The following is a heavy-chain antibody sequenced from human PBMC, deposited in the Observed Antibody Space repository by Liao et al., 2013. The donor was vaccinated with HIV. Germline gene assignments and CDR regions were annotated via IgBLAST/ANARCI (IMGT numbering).Heavy chain of an antibody. CDR2: FYYSGST. V-gene: IGHV4-39*07. D-gene: IGHD6-19*01. CDR3: ASRRKWLVDDALDV. CDR1: GDSISSSSPY. J-gene: IGHJ3*01. Sequence: QLQLQESGPGLVKPSETLSLTCTVSGDSISSSSPYWGWIRQPPGKGLEWIGNFYYSGSTHYNPSLESRVSISGDTSNNQVSLKVTSVTAADTAQYYCASRRKWLVDDALDVWGQGTVVIVS.